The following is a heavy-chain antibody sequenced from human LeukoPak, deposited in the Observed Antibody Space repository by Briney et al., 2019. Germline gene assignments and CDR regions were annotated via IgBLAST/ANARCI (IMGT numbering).Heavy chain of an antibody. D-gene: IGHD3-22*01. J-gene: IGHJ6*02. CDR1: GFTFSSYA. Sequence: PGRSLRLPCAASGFTFSSYAMHWVRQAPGKGLEWVAVISFDGSNKYYADSVKGRFTISRDNSKNTLYLQMNSLRAEDTAVYYCARERRGSLLVMNENYSGMGVWGQGA. CDR3: ARERRGSLLVMNENYSGMGV. V-gene: IGHV3-30*04. CDR2: ISFDGSNK.